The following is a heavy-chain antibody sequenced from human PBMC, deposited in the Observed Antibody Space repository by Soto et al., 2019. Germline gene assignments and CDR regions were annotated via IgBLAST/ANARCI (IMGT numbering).Heavy chain of an antibody. Sequence: PETLSLTCTVSGGSISSYYWSWIRQPPGKGLEWIGYIYYSGSTNYNPSLKSRVTISVDTSKNQFSLKLSSVTAADTAVYYCARRYGGTFDYWGLGTLVTVSS. V-gene: IGHV4-59*08. CDR2: IYYSGST. J-gene: IGHJ4*02. CDR3: ARRYGGTFDY. D-gene: IGHD2-15*01. CDR1: GGSISSYY.